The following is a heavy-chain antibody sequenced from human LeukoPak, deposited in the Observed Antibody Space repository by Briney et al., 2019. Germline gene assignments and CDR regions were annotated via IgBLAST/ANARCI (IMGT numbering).Heavy chain of an antibody. V-gene: IGHV1-69*13. Sequence: ASVKVSCKASGYTFTSYGISWVRQAPGQGLEWMGGIIPIFGTANYAQKFQGRVTITADESTSTAYMELSSLRSEDTAVYYCARREEGTGRNWFDPWGQGTLVTVSS. J-gene: IGHJ5*02. CDR3: ARREEGTGRNWFDP. D-gene: IGHD1-14*01. CDR2: IIPIFGTA. CDR1: GYTFTSYG.